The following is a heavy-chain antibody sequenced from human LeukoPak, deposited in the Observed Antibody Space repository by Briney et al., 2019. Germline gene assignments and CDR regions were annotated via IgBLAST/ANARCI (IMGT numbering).Heavy chain of an antibody. V-gene: IGHV4-31*03. CDR3: ARAILTPSGFVWHFDL. J-gene: IGHJ2*01. CDR2: THYSGNA. Sequence: SETLSLTCTVSGGSISSGDYYWSWIRQHPGKGLEWIGYTHYSGNAYYNPSLKSRVTISVDTSKSQFSLKLSSVTAADTAVYYCARAILTPSGFVWHFDLWDRGTLVTVSS. CDR1: GGSISSGDYY. D-gene: IGHD3-3*01.